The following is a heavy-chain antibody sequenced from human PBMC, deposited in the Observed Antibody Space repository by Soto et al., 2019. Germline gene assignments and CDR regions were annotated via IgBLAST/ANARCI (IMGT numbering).Heavy chain of an antibody. Sequence: NPSETLSLTCAVYGGSLSGYYWTWIRQPPGKGLEWIGEVNPGGITNYSPSVKSRLKISLDTSKKEVSLEMTSVTAADTAVYYCGRVVIKMAIRSIDSWGPGTLVTVSS. V-gene: IGHV4-34*01. CDR3: GRVVIKMAIRSIDS. J-gene: IGHJ4*02. CDR1: GGSLSGYY. CDR2: VNPGGIT.